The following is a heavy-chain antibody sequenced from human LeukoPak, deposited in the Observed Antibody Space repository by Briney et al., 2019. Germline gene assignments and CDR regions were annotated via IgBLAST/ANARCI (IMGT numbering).Heavy chain of an antibody. J-gene: IGHJ4*02. CDR3: ANHDVVAPPALFDY. D-gene: IGHD2-2*01. Sequence: GGSLRLSCAASGFTFSNFAMSWVRQAPGKGLEWVSIISGRGDITYYADSVKGRFTISRDNSKNTLYLQMHSLRAEDTALYFCANHDVVAPPALFDYWGQGTLVTVSS. CDR2: ISGRGDIT. V-gene: IGHV3-23*01. CDR1: GFTFSNFA.